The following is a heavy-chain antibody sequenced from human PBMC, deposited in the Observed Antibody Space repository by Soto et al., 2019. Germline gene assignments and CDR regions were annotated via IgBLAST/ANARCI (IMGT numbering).Heavy chain of an antibody. J-gene: IGHJ4*02. D-gene: IGHD6-19*01. CDR2: ISNDGGNT. Sequence: QVQLVESGGGVVQPGRSLKLSCAASEFTFSSYTMYWVRQAPGKGLEWVAGISNDGGNTYYLDSVKVRFTIFRDNSKNTLYLEMNILRVEDTAVYYCAREWSISVAAPVYWGKGTLVTVSS. CDR3: AREWSISVAAPVY. V-gene: IGHV3-30-3*01. CDR1: EFTFSSYT.